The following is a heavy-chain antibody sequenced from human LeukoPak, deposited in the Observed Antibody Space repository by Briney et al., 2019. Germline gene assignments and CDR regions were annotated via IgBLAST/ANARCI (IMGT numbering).Heavy chain of an antibody. D-gene: IGHD6-6*01. J-gene: IGHJ4*02. Sequence: PGGSLRLSCAASGLNFSSYWMSWVRQAPWKGLELVANIKQDGSEKYYVDSVKGRFTISRDNAKNSLYLQMNSLRAEDTAVYYCARENPYSSSSPMWYWGQGTLVTVSS. CDR2: IKQDGSEK. CDR1: GLNFSSYW. CDR3: ARENPYSSSSPMWY. V-gene: IGHV3-7*01.